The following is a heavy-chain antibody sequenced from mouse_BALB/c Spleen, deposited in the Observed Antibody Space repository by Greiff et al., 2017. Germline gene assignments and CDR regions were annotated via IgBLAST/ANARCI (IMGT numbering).Heavy chain of an antibody. V-gene: IGHV1-18*01. CDR2: INPYNGGT. J-gene: IGHJ4*01. CDR3: ARGYYDYDNYAMDY. Sequence: VQLKESGPELVKPGASMKISCKASGYSFTGYTMNWVKQSHGKNLEWIGLINPYNGGTSYNQKFKGKATLTVDKSSSTAYMELLSLTSEDSAVYYCARGYYDYDNYAMDYWGQGTSVTVSS. D-gene: IGHD2-4*01. CDR1: GYSFTGYT.